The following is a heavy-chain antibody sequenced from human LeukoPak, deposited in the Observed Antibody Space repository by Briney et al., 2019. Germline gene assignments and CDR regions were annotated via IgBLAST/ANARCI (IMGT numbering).Heavy chain of an antibody. CDR2: ITSSSNYK. CDR3: ARGPSGYHNT. D-gene: IGHD5-12*01. J-gene: IGHJ4*02. V-gene: IGHV3-21*01. Sequence: GGSLRLSCTASRFSFSTYSMNWVRLAPGKGLEWVSSITSSSNYKKYADSVKGRFTISRDNAKNSVYLQMNSLRAEDTAVYYCARGPSGYHNTGGQGTLVTVSS. CDR1: RFSFSTYS.